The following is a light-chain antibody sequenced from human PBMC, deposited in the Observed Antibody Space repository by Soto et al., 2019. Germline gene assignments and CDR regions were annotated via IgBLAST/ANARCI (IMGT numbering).Light chain of an antibody. CDR1: QSVSNNY. J-gene: IGKJ1*01. Sequence: DIVLTQSPGTLSQSPGERATLSCRASQSVSNNYLAWYQQKPGQAPRLFIYGASNRATAIPDRFSDSGSGTDFTLNTGRLESEDFAVYYCKQYGSAGTFGQGTKVEIK. CDR2: GAS. V-gene: IGKV3-20*01. CDR3: KQYGSAGT.